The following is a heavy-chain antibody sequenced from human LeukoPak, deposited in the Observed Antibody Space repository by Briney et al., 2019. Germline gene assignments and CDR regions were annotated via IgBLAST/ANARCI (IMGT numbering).Heavy chain of an antibody. Sequence: PSDTLSPTCTVYGGSFSSYYWAWIRQPPGEGLEWIGEINPGGGTNYNPSLKSRVTMSVDTSKNHFSLKLSSVTAADTAVYYCVTRTDWGQGTLVTVSS. CDR3: VTRTD. D-gene: IGHD1-14*01. J-gene: IGHJ4*02. CDR2: INPGGGT. CDR1: GGSFSSYY. V-gene: IGHV4-34*01.